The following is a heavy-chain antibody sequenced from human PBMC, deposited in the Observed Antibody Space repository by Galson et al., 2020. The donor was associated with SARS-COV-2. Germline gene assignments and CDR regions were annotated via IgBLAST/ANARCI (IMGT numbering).Heavy chain of an antibody. V-gene: IGHV3-53*01. Sequence: GGFLRLYCAASGFTVSSNYMSWVRQAPGKGLEWVSVIYSGGSTYYADSVKGRFTISRDNSKNTLYLQMNSLRAEDTAVYYCARLDYGGNSGLDYWGQGTLVTVSS. J-gene: IGHJ4*02. CDR3: ARLDYGGNSGLDY. CDR1: GFTVSSNY. CDR2: IYSGGST. D-gene: IGHD4-17*01.